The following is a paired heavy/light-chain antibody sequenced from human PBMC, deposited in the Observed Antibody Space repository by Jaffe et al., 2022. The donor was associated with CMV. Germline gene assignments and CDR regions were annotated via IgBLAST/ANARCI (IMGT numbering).Heavy chain of an antibody. CDR1: GFSFSNYW. CDR2: VITHGSGS. J-gene: IGHJ4*02. D-gene: IGHD3-10*01. Sequence: EVQLVESGGGLVQPGGSLRLSCAASGFSFSNYWMHWVRQAPGKGLVWVGRVITHGSGSNYADSVKGRFTVSRDNAKNTLYLQMDTLRTDDTAVYYCVRSLTLGSGDFDYWGQGTLVTVSS. CDR3: VRSLTLGSGDFDY. V-gene: IGHV3-74*01.
Light chain of an antibody. CDR3: NSFTSSHTVV. Sequence: QSALTQPASVSGSPGQSIAISCTGTSSDVGGFNYVSWHQQHPGKVPKLLISGVSNRPSGVSDRFSGSKSGNTASLTISGLQAEDEADYYCNSFTSSHTVVFGGGTKLTVL. J-gene: IGLJ2*01. V-gene: IGLV2-14*03. CDR1: SSDVGGFNY. CDR2: GVS.